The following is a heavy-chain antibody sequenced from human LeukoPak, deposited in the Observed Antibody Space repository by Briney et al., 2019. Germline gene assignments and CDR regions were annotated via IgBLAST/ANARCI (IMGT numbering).Heavy chain of an antibody. CDR2: INPNSGGT. D-gene: IGHD3-10*01. Sequence: ASVKVSCKASGYTFTSYYMHWMRQAPGQGLEWMGWINPNSGGTNYAQKFQGRVTMTRDTSITTVYMELSRLRSDETAVFYCASFEVGAWGQGTLVTVSS. J-gene: IGHJ5*02. CDR1: GYTFTSYY. V-gene: IGHV1-2*02. CDR3: ASFEVGA.